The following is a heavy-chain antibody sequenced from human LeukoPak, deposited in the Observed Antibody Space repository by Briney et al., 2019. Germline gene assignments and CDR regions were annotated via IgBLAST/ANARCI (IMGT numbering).Heavy chain of an antibody. CDR3: AKSSGHYGGAFDY. CDR1: GLTFDDYA. V-gene: IGHV3-9*03. CDR2: ISWNSGSI. Sequence: PGRSLRLSCAASGLTFDDYAMHWVRQAPGKGLEWVSGISWNSGSIGYADSVKGRFTISRDNAKNSLYLQMNSLRAEDMALYYCAKSSGHYGGAFDYWGQGTLVTVSS. J-gene: IGHJ4*02. D-gene: IGHD4-23*01.